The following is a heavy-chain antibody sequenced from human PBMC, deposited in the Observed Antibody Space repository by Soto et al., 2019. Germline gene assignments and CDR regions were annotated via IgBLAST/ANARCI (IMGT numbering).Heavy chain of an antibody. CDR3: ARAGYDSSGYYFYAMDV. CDR1: GFTFSSYE. J-gene: IGHJ6*02. Sequence: GGSLRLSCAASGFTFSSYEMNWVRQAPGKGLEWVSYISSSGSTIYYADSVKGRFTISRDNAKNSLYLQMNSLRAGDTAVYYCARAGYDSSGYYFYAMDVWGPGTTVTVSS. D-gene: IGHD3-22*01. V-gene: IGHV3-48*03. CDR2: ISSSGSTI.